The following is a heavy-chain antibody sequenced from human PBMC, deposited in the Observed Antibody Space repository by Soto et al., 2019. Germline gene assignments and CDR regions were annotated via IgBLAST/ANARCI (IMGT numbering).Heavy chain of an antibody. D-gene: IGHD4-17*01. CDR1: GGSISSSSYY. V-gene: IGHV4-39*01. CDR2: IYYSGST. Sequence: SETLSLTCTVSGGSISSSSYYWGWIRQPPGKGLEWIGSIYYSGSTYYNPSLKSRVTISVDTSKNQFSLKLSSVTAADTAVYYCASGTVTTDAFDIWGQGTMVTVSS. J-gene: IGHJ3*02. CDR3: ASGTVTTDAFDI.